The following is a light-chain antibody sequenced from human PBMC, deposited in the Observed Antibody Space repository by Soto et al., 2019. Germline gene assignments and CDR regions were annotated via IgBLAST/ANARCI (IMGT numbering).Light chain of an antibody. V-gene: IGKV3-15*01. CDR2: GAT. J-gene: IGKJ1*01. CDR3: QQRSNWPRT. CDR1: QGVSTN. Sequence: EIVMTQSPATLSVSPGERATLSCRASQGVSTNLAWHQQKPGQPPRLLIYGATTRATGIPARFSGSGSGTEFTLTISSLQSEDFAVYYCQQRSNWPRTFGQGTKVEIK.